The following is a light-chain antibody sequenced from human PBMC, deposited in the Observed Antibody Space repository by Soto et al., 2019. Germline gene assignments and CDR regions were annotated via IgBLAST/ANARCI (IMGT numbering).Light chain of an antibody. J-gene: IGLJ2*01. V-gene: IGLV2-23*01. CDR1: SSDVGGYIL. CDR3: CSYVGSDTYVI. Sequence: QLVLTQPASVSGSPGQSITISCTGTSSDVGGYILVSWYQLHPDKAPKLMIYEGRKRPSGVSNRFSGSKSGNTASLTISGLQPEDEAHYYCCSYVGSDTYVIFGGGTKLTVL. CDR2: EGR.